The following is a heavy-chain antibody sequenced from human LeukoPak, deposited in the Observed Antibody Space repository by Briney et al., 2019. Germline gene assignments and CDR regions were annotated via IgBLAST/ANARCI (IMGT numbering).Heavy chain of an antibody. CDR2: INYNGGST. CDR3: ARARYCWNASCFDDAFDF. Sequence: TGGSLRLSCVASGFTFDDYGMSWVRQVPGKGLEWVSGINYNGGSTNYADSVKGRFTISRDNAKTSLFLQMNSLEAEDTAFYYCARARYCWNASCFDDAFDFWGKGTMVTVSS. CDR1: GFTFDDYG. J-gene: IGHJ3*01. V-gene: IGHV3-20*04. D-gene: IGHD2-2*01.